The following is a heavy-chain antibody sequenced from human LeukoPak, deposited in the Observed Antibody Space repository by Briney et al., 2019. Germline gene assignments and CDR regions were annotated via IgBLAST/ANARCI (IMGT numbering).Heavy chain of an antibody. J-gene: IGHJ6*03. Sequence: PGGTLRLSCAASGFTFSSYGMSWVRQAPEKGLEWVSAISGSGGSTYYADSVKGRFTISRDNSKNTLYLQMNSLRAEDTAVYYCAKVIYGGDLYYYYYYYMDVWGKGTTVTISS. CDR3: AKVIYGGDLYYYYYYYMDV. CDR1: GFTFSSYG. CDR2: ISGSGGST. D-gene: IGHD2-21*02. V-gene: IGHV3-23*01.